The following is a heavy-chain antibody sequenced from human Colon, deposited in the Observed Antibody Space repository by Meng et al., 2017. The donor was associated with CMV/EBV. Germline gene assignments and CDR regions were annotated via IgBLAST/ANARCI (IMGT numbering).Heavy chain of an antibody. CDR3: ASLSGGDFDY. CDR2: INPMTGGT. D-gene: IGHD1-26*01. Sequence: VLLVPSGAEVEDPGASVQVSCKASGYTFTGYFMYWVRQAPGQGREWLGVINPMTGGTNYAQKFQGRVTMTRDTSMNPAYMELSRLRSDDTAVYYCASLSGGDFDYWGQGTLVTVSS. J-gene: IGHJ4*02. V-gene: IGHV1-2*02. CDR1: GYTFTGYF.